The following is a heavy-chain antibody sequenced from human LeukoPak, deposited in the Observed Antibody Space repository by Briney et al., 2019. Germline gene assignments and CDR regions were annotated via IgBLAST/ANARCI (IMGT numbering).Heavy chain of an antibody. V-gene: IGHV3-23*01. CDR1: GFTISSYA. D-gene: IGHD2-15*01. CDR3: AKGLLETCSGATCYPLDT. Sequence: SGGSLRLSCAASGFTISSYAMGWVRQSPGKGLELLSLITGRGTDTYYPDTVKGRFAISRDNSKNTLYLQMNSLRVEDTAVYYCAKGLLETCSGATCYPLDTWGQGTLVTVSS. J-gene: IGHJ5*02. CDR2: ITGRGTDT.